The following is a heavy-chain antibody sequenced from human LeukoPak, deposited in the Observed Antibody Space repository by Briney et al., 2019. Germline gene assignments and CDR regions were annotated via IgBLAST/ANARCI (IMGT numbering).Heavy chain of an antibody. CDR3: ARAPLWFGVNYYYMDV. CDR1: GYTFTSYD. CDR2: MNPNSGNT. V-gene: IGHV1-8*02. D-gene: IGHD3-10*01. Sequence: ASVKVSCKASGYTFTSYDINWVRQATGQELEWMGWMNPNSGNTGYAQKFQGRVTMTRDTSISTAYMELSRLRSDDTAVYYCARAPLWFGVNYYYMDVWGKGTTVTVSS. J-gene: IGHJ6*03.